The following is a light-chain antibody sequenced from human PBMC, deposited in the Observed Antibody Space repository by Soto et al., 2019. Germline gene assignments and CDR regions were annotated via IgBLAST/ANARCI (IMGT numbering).Light chain of an antibody. J-gene: IGKJ1*01. Sequence: ETVMTQSPANLSVSPGERATLSCRASQSVGNYLAWYQQTPGQAPRLLIDDASNRATGIPARFSGSGSGTDFTLTISYLEPEDFAVFDCQQRSNWPPTVGQGTKVDIK. CDR2: DAS. V-gene: IGKV3-11*01. CDR3: QQRSNWPPT. CDR1: QSVGNY.